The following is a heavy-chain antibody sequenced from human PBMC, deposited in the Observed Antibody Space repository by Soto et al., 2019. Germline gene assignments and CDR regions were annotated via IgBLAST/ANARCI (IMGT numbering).Heavy chain of an antibody. D-gene: IGHD6-19*01. V-gene: IGHV1-69*06. Sequence: QVQLVQSGAEVKKPGSSVKVSCKASGGTFSSYAISWVRQAPGQGLEWMGGIIPIFGTANYAQKFQGRVTITADKSTSTAYRELSSLRSEDTAVYYCARGEISSCWYEGYRFDPWGQGTLVTVSS. CDR1: GGTFSSYA. CDR3: ARGEISSCWYEGYRFDP. J-gene: IGHJ5*02. CDR2: IIPIFGTA.